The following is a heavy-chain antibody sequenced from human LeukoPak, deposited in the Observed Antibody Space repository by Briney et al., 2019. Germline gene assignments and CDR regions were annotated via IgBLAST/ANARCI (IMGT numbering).Heavy chain of an antibody. D-gene: IGHD2-2*01. V-gene: IGHV4-4*07. Sequence: SETLSLTCSVSGGSISSYYWSWIRQPAGKGLEWIGRIYSSGSTNYNPSLKTRVTMSLDTSKNQFSLNLTTVTAADTAVYYCARSYQQEEYGMDVWGKGTTVTVSS. J-gene: IGHJ6*04. CDR3: ARSYQQEEYGMDV. CDR1: GGSISSYY. CDR2: IYSSGST.